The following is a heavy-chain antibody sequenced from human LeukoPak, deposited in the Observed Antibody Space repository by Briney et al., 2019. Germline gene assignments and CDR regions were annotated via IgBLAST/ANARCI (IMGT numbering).Heavy chain of an antibody. D-gene: IGHD6-13*01. CDR2: IIPIFGTA. J-gene: IGHJ4*02. V-gene: IGHV1-69*05. Sequence: SVKVSCKASGGTFSSYAISLVRQAPGQGLEWMGRIIPIFGTANYAQKFQGRVTITTDESTSTAYMELSSLRSEDTAVYYGARDGAAARTFDYWGRGTLVTVSS. CDR3: ARDGAAARTFDY. CDR1: GGTFSSYA.